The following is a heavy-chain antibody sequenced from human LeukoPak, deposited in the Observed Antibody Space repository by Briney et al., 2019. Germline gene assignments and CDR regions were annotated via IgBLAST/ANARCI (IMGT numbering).Heavy chain of an antibody. Sequence: GGSLRLSCAASGFTFSDYYMSWIRQAPGKGLEWVSYISSSGSTIYYADSVKGRFTISRDNAKNSLYLQMNSPRAEDTAVYYCASEPGHYYFDYWGQGTLVTVSS. CDR3: ASEPGHYYFDY. CDR1: GFTFSDYY. V-gene: IGHV3-11*04. J-gene: IGHJ4*02. CDR2: ISSSGSTI.